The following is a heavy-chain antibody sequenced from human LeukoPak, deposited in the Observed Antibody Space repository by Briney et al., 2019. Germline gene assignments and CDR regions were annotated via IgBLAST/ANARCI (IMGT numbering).Heavy chain of an antibody. Sequence: SETLSLTCAVYGGSFSGYYWSWIRQPPGKGLEGIGEINHSGSTNYNPSLKSRVTISVDTSKNQFSLKLSSVTAADTAVYYCARVAIAVAAPIDYWGQGTLVTVSS. V-gene: IGHV4-34*01. CDR3: ARVAIAVAAPIDY. D-gene: IGHD6-19*01. J-gene: IGHJ4*02. CDR2: INHSGST. CDR1: GGSFSGYY.